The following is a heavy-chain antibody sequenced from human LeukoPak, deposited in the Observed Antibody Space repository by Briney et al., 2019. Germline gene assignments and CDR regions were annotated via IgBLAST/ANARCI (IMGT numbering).Heavy chain of an antibody. CDR3: ARPVFTFGGIIAHPLDY. V-gene: IGHV3-33*01. CDR1: GFTFSSFD. D-gene: IGHD3-16*02. Sequence: PGGSLRLSCAASGFTFSSFDMHWVRQAPGKGLEWVAVIWYDGSSKYYGDSVRGRFTISRDKSKNTVYLQMNSLRAEDTAVYYCARPVFTFGGIIAHPLDYWGQGTLVTVSS. J-gene: IGHJ4*02. CDR2: IWYDGSSK.